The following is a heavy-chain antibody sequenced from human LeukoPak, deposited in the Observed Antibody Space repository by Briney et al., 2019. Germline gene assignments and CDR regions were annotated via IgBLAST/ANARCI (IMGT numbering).Heavy chain of an antibody. V-gene: IGHV4-34*01. CDR2: INHSGST. D-gene: IGHD2-21*02. J-gene: IGHJ4*02. CDR3: ARAGFYCGGDCYVDY. CDR1: GGSFSPYY. Sequence: SETLSLTCAVYGGSFSPYYWSWIRQPPGKGLEWIGEINHSGSTNYNPSLKSRVTISVDTSKNQFSLRLSSVTAEDTAVYSCARAGFYCGGDCYVDYWGQGTLVTVSS.